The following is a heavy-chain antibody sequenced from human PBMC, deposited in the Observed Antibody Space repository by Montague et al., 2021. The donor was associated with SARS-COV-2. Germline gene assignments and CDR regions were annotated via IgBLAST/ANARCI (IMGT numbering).Heavy chain of an antibody. V-gene: IGHV3-74*01. J-gene: IGHJ6*02. CDR1: GFSFSDYW. Sequence: SQRLSCAASGFSFSDYWMHWVRQAPGKGLEWVSRINTDGSNSYYTDSVKGRFTISRDNAKNTLYLQMNSLRAEDTAVYYCAREPGSVDGMDVWGQGTTITVSS. D-gene: IGHD4-23*01. CDR3: AREPGSVDGMDV. CDR2: INTDGSNS.